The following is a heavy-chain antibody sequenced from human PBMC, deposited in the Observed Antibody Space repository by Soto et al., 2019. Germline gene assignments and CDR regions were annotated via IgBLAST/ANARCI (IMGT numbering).Heavy chain of an antibody. CDR3: ARDIVSRGFDP. V-gene: IGHV4-4*07. J-gene: IGHJ5*02. Sequence: PSETLSLTCTVSGGSINNYFWSWIRQPAGRGLEWIGRIYGSGSTNYNPSLESRLTMSVDTSKNQFSLKLTSVTAADTAVYYCARDIVSRGFDPWGQGTLVTVSS. D-gene: IGHD2-15*01. CDR1: GGSINNYF. CDR2: IYGSGST.